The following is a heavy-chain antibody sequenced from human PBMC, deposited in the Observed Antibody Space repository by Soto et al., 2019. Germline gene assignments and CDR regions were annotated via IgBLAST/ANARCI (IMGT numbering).Heavy chain of an antibody. Sequence: GGSLRLSCAASGFSFSTYWMTWVRQAPGKGLEWVANINEDGRDTKYGDSVRGRFTISRDNAKNSLYLQMNSLRAEDTAVYYCARQGHLYDILTGIRWADAFDIWGQGTMVTVSS. CDR3: ARQGHLYDILTGIRWADAFDI. CDR1: GFSFSTYW. J-gene: IGHJ3*02. D-gene: IGHD3-9*01. CDR2: INEDGRDT. V-gene: IGHV3-7*01.